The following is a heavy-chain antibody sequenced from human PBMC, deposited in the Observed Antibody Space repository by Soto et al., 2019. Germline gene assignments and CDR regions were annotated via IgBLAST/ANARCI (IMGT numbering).Heavy chain of an antibody. D-gene: IGHD1-26*01. CDR2: IIPSFGTA. Sequence: SVKVSCKASGGTFSRYAITWVRQAPGQGLEWMGGIIPSFGTANYAQKFQGRVTITADESMSTVYMELSSLRSEDTAVYYCARDLRYSGSYHNRYFDLWGRGTLVTSPQ. CDR1: GGTFSRYA. V-gene: IGHV1-69*13. J-gene: IGHJ2*01. CDR3: ARDLRYSGSYHNRYFDL.